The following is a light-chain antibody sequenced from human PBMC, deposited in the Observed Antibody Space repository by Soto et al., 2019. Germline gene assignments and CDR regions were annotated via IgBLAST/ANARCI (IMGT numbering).Light chain of an antibody. CDR1: GSNLGGYNF. CDR3: SSYTTTSTYV. Sequence: QSALTQPASVSGSRGQSITISCTGVGSNLGGYNFISWFQLRPDRAPKLIIFVVSSRPSGVSDRFSGSKSGNTASLTISGLQAEDEADYYCSSYTTTSTYVFGGGTKVTVL. CDR2: VVS. V-gene: IGLV2-14*03. J-gene: IGLJ2*01.